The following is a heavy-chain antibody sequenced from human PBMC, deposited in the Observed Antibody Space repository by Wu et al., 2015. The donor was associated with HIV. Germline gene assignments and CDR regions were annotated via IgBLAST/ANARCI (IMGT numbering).Heavy chain of an antibody. J-gene: IGHJ6*02. Sequence: QVQLVQSGAEVKKPGASVKVSCKASGYTFTSYGISWVRQAPGQGLEWMGWISAYNGNTNYAQKLQGRVTMTTDTSTSTAYMELRSLRSDDTAVYYCARESGIVGATTGDYYYYYGMDVWGQGTTVTVSS. CDR3: ARESGIVGATTGDYYYYYGMDV. CDR2: ISAYNGNT. CDR1: GYTFTSYG. V-gene: IGHV1-18*01. D-gene: IGHD1-26*01.